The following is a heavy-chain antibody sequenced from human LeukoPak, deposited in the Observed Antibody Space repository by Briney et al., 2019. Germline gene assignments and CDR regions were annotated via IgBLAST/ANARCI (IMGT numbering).Heavy chain of an antibody. V-gene: IGHV4-39*01. CDR2: IYYSGST. Sequence: NPSETLSLTCTVSGGSISSSSYYWGWIRQPPGKGLEWIGSIYYSGSTYYNPSLKSRVTISVDTSKNQFSLKLSSVTAADTAVYYCARRASGSYDYWGQGTLVTVSS. D-gene: IGHD1-26*01. CDR1: GGSISSSSYY. J-gene: IGHJ4*02. CDR3: ARRASGSYDY.